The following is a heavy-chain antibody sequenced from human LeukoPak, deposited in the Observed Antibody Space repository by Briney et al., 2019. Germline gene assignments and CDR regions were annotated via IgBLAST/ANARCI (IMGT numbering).Heavy chain of an antibody. CDR1: GYPFTGYY. V-gene: IGHV1-2*02. J-gene: IGHJ4*02. Sequence: ASVKVYCKASGYPFTGYYIHWMRQATGQGLELMGWINPNSGGTNYAQKFQGRVTMTSDTSITTAYMDLSRLTSNDTAVYYCAREISDYASAYWGQGTLVTVSS. D-gene: IGHD4-17*01. CDR2: INPNSGGT. CDR3: AREISDYASAY.